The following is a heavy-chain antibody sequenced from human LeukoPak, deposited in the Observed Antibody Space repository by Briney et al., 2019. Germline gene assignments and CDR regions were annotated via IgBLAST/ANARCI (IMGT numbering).Heavy chain of an antibody. CDR2: ISSSSSYI. CDR1: GFTFSSYS. V-gene: IGHV3-21*01. Sequence: KPGGSLRLSCAASGFTFSSYSMNWVRQAPGKGLEWVSSISSSSSYIYYADSVKGRFTISRDNAKNSLYLQMNSLRAEDTAVYYCARVGSSWYKRFDYWGQGTLVTVSS. CDR3: ARVGSSWYKRFDY. D-gene: IGHD6-13*01. J-gene: IGHJ4*02.